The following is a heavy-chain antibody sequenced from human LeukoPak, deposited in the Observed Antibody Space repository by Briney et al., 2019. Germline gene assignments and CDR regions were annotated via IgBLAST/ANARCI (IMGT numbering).Heavy chain of an antibody. V-gene: IGHV3-21*01. J-gene: IGHJ5*02. Sequence: PGGSLRLSCAASGFTFSSYSMNWVRQAPGKGLEWVSSISSSSSYIYYADSVKGRLTNSRDNAKNSLYLQMNSLRAEDTAVYYCARDFRTMYSSGWLDIWGQGTLVTVSS. D-gene: IGHD6-19*01. CDR2: ISSSSSYI. CDR3: ARDFRTMYSSGWLDI. CDR1: GFTFSSYS.